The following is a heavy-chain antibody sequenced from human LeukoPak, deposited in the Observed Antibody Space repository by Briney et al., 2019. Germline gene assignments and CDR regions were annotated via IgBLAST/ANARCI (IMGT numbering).Heavy chain of an antibody. Sequence: SETLSLTCTVSGGSISPYFWSWIRQPPGKGLEWIGYIYYSGSTNYNPSLKSRVTMSVDTSKNQFSLKLTSVTAADTAVYYCARYDFNKYFDYWGQGILVTVSS. D-gene: IGHD3-3*01. CDR1: GGSISPYF. J-gene: IGHJ4*02. CDR3: ARYDFNKYFDY. V-gene: IGHV4-59*01. CDR2: IYYSGST.